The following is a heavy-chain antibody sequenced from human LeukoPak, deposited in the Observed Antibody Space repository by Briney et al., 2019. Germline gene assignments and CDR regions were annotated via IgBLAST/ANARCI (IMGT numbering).Heavy chain of an antibody. CDR1: GYTFTGYH. J-gene: IGHJ4*02. V-gene: IGHV1-2*02. CDR3: ARSIAAAGTPRGY. CDR2: INPNSGGT. D-gene: IGHD6-13*01. Sequence: ASVKVSCKASGYTFTGYHMHWVRQAPGQGLEWMGWINPNSGGTNYAQKFQGRVTMTRDTSISTAYMELSRLRSDDTAVYYCARSIAAAGTPRGYWGQGTLVTVSS.